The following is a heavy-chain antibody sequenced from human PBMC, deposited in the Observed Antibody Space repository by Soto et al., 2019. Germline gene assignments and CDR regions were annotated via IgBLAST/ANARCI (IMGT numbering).Heavy chain of an antibody. J-gene: IGHJ4*02. Sequence: QVQLVQSGAEVKKPGSSVRVSCKTSGDTFNNYGLSWVRQAPGQGPEWMGTIIPIFGTTTSAQKCQGRVSLTADEATTTADRDLSSLRLEDTAGYYCARPHKSGDYFDFWGQGTLVTGSS. CDR2: IIPIFGTT. D-gene: IGHD4-17*01. CDR1: GDTFNNYG. CDR3: ARPHKSGDYFDF. V-gene: IGHV1-69*18.